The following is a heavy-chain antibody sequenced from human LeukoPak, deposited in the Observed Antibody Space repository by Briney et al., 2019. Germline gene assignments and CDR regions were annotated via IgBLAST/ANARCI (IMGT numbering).Heavy chain of an antibody. V-gene: IGHV3-11*01. CDR2: ISGSGGST. J-gene: IGHJ3*02. CDR3: ARDRSRRYYGSGSSDAFDI. CDR1: GFTVSSNY. D-gene: IGHD3-10*01. Sequence: GGSLRLSCAASGFTVSSNYMSWVRQAPGKGLEWVSVISGSGGSTYYADSVKGRFTISRDNAKNSLSLLMNSLRAEDTAVYYCARDRSRRYYGSGSSDAFDIWGQGTMVTVSS.